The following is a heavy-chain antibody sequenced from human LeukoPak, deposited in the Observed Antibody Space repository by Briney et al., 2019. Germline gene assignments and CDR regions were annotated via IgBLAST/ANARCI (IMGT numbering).Heavy chain of an antibody. CDR3: ARTSRFVFDI. J-gene: IGHJ3*02. CDR1: GGSLSGYY. D-gene: IGHD2-21*01. CDR2: IYTSGST. Sequence: PSETLSLTCTVSGGSLSGYYWSWIRQPAGNRLEWIGRIYTSGSTNYNPSLKSRITMSLDTSKNQFSLKLSSVTAADTAVYYSARTSRFVFDICGQGTKVTVSS. V-gene: IGHV4-4*07.